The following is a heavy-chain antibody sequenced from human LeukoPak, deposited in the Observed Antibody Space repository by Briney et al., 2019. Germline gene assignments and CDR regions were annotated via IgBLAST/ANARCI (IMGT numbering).Heavy chain of an antibody. CDR2: ISAYNGNT. D-gene: IGHD6-19*01. CDR1: GYTVTSYG. V-gene: IGHV1-18*01. CDR3: ARSGPALGYSSGWYIDY. J-gene: IGHJ4*02. Sequence: GASVKVSCKASGYTVTSYGISWVRQAPGQGLEWMGWISAYNGNTNYAQKLQGRVTMTTDTSTSTAYMELRSLRSDDTAVYYCARSGPALGYSSGWYIDYWGQGTLVTVPS.